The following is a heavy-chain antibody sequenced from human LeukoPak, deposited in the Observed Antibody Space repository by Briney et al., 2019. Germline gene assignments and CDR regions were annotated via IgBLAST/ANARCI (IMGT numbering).Heavy chain of an antibody. V-gene: IGHV4-4*08. CDR1: GGSISSYY. CDR2: IYTSGST. D-gene: IGHD3-9*01. CDR3: ARGNWLVVAFDY. J-gene: IGHJ4*02. Sequence: SETLSLTCTLSGGSISSYYWSWIRQPPGKGLEWIGRIYTSGSTNYNPSLKSRVTISVDTSKNQFSLKLSSVTAADTAVYYCARGNWLVVAFDYWGQGTLVTVSS.